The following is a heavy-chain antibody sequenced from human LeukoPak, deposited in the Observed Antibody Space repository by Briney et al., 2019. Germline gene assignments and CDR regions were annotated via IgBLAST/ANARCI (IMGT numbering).Heavy chain of an antibody. CDR3: ARERGYSYGSGMDV. CDR2: IYYSGST. V-gene: IGHV4-59*08. J-gene: IGHJ6*02. CDR1: GGSIRSYY. D-gene: IGHD5-18*01. Sequence: PSQTLSLTCTVSGGSIRSYYWSWIRQPPAQGLEWLGYIYYSGSTNYNPSLKSRVTISVDTSKNQFSLKLSSVTAADTAVYYCARERGYSYGSGMDVWGQGTTVTVSS.